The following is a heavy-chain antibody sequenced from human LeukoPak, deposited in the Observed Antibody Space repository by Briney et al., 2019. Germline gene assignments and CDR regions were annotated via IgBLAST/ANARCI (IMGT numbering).Heavy chain of an antibody. D-gene: IGHD3-10*02. CDR1: GFTFSSYA. CDR2: ISSSGSTI. Sequence: PGGSRRLSCAASGFTFSSYAMHWVRQAPGKGLEWVSYISSSGSTIYYADSVKGRFTISRDNAKNSLYLQMNSLRAEDMAVYYCAELGITMIGGVWGKGTTVTISS. J-gene: IGHJ6*04. V-gene: IGHV3-48*03. CDR3: AELGITMIGGV.